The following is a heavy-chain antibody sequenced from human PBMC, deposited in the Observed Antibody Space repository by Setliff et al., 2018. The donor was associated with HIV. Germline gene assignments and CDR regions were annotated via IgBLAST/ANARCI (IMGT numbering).Heavy chain of an antibody. CDR3: ATMGAQGTYFDY. D-gene: IGHD1-26*01. J-gene: IGHJ4*02. CDR2: IYSSGSA. Sequence: SETLSLTCTVSGGSISTYYWSWIRQPAGKGLEWIGHIYSSGSANYNLSLKSRVTISKDTSKNQVHLNMSSVTAADSATYYCATMGAQGTYFDYWGQGTLVTVSS. CDR1: GGSISTYY. V-gene: IGHV4-4*07.